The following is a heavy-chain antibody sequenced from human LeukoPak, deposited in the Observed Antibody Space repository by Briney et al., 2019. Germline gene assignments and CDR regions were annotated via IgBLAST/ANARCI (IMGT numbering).Heavy chain of an antibody. J-gene: IGHJ4*02. D-gene: IGHD4-17*01. V-gene: IGHV3-53*01. CDR1: GFTFSSFG. Sequence: GRSLRLSCAASGFTFSSFGMHWVRQAPGKGLEWVSVIYSGGSTKYADSVKGRFTISRDNSKNTLYLQMNSLRVEDTALYYCASRSGGDYPYFDYWGQGTLVTVPS. CDR2: IYSGGST. CDR3: ASRSGGDYPYFDY.